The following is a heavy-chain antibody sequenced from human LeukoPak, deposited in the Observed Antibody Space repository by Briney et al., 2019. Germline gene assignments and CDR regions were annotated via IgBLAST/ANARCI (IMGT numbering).Heavy chain of an antibody. CDR1: GGSFSGYY. J-gene: IGHJ5*02. CDR2: INHSGST. D-gene: IGHD2-2*01. V-gene: IGHV4-34*01. CDR3: ARGFYCSSTSCSRPDP. Sequence: SETLSLTCAVYGGSFSGYYWSWIRQPPGKGLEWIGEINHSGSTNYNPSLKSRVTISVDTSKNQFSLKLSSVTAADTAVYYCARGFYCSSTSCSRPDPWGQGTLVTVSS.